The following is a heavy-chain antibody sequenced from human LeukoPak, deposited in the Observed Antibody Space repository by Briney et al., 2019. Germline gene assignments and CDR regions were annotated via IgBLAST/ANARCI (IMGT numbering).Heavy chain of an antibody. D-gene: IGHD3-22*01. V-gene: IGHV1-69*13. J-gene: IGHJ4*02. CDR2: IIPIFGTA. Sequence: SVKVSCKASGGTFSSYAISWVRPAPGQGLEWMGGIIPIFGTANYAQKFQGRVTITADESTSTAYMELSSLRSEDTAVYYCAREEGYYYDSSGYPRTNWGQGTLVAVSS. CDR1: GGTFSSYA. CDR3: AREEGYYYDSSGYPRTN.